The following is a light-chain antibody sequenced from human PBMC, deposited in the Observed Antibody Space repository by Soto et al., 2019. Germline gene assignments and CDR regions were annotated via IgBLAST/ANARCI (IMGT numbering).Light chain of an antibody. J-gene: IGLJ2*01. Sequence: NFMLTQPQSVSEYPGKTVTISCTRSGGSIASNYVQWHQQRPGSSPTTVIYEDNQRPSGVPDRFSGSVDSSSNSASLTISGLKTEDKAYYYCHSYDSDTQVFGGGTKVT. V-gene: IGLV6-57*01. CDR3: HSYDSDTQV. CDR1: GGSIASNY. CDR2: EDN.